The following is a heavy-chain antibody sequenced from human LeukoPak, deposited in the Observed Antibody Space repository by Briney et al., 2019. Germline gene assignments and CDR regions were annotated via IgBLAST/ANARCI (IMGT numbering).Heavy chain of an antibody. Sequence: GASVKVSCKVSGYTLTELSVHWVRQAPGKGLEWMGGFDTEGSETIYAQKFQGRVTMSEDTSTDTAYMELSSLRSEYTAVYYCATDPRAGSSWYWGLEYWGQGSLVTVSS. CDR3: ATDPRAGSSWYWGLEY. J-gene: IGHJ4*02. D-gene: IGHD6-13*01. CDR2: FDTEGSET. CDR1: GYTLTELS. V-gene: IGHV1-24*01.